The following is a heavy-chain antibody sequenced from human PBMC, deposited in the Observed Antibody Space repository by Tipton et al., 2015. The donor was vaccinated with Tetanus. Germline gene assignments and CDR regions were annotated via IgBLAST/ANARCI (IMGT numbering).Heavy chain of an antibody. Sequence: TLSLTCTVSGGSISSYYWGWIRQPPGKGLEWVGFIYHSGSTNYNPSLKSRTTISVDTSKNQFSLKLSSVTAADTAVYYCAREVEDCFGTSCYGGWFGPWGQGSLVTVSS. D-gene: IGHD2-2*01. CDR1: GGSISSYY. J-gene: IGHJ5*02. CDR3: AREVEDCFGTSCYGGWFGP. CDR2: IYHSGST. V-gene: IGHV4-59*01.